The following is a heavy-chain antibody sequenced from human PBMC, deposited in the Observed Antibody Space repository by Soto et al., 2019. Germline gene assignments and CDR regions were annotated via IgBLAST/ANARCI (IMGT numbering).Heavy chain of an antibody. CDR1: GFKFKNYG. CDR2: TSYDGSNK. CDR3: SKDRGLADYCGTGFDY. D-gene: IGHD4-17*01. J-gene: IGHJ4*02. Sequence: QVQLVESGGGVVQPGRSLRLYCAASGFKFKNYGLHWVRQDPGKGLEWEAVTSYDGSNKYFADSVKGRFTISRDNYKNMYYLQMNSLSAEDTAVYFCSKDRGLADYCGTGFDYWGQGSLVIVSS. V-gene: IGHV3-30*18.